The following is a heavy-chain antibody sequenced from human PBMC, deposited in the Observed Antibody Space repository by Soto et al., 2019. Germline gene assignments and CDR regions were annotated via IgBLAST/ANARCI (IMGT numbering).Heavy chain of an antibody. D-gene: IGHD3-22*01. V-gene: IGHV4-39*02. CDR3: ARRPYDSSGYYYGA. Sequence: QLQLQESGPGLVKPSETLSLTCTVSGGSISSSSYYWGWIRQPPGKGLEWIGSMYYSGSTYYNPSLKSRVTVSVDTSKNHFSLKLSSVTAADTAMYYCARRPYDSSGYYYGAWGQGTLVTVSS. J-gene: IGHJ5*02. CDR1: GGSISSSSYY. CDR2: MYYSGST.